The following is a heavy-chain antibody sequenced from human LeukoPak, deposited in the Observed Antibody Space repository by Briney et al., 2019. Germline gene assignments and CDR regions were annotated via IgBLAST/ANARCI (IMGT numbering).Heavy chain of an antibody. J-gene: IGHJ5*01. CDR3: AKEGSGWHNVKWFDT. CDR1: GFTFSSYA. D-gene: IGHD6-19*01. CDR2: IGGSGDTT. V-gene: IGHV3-23*01. Sequence: PGGSQRDSCAASGFTFSSYAMNWVRQAPGKGLEWVSAIGGSGDTTYYADSVKGRFTISRDNSKNTLYLQMNSLRPEDTAVYYCAKEGSGWHNVKWFDTWGRGRQIAVSS.